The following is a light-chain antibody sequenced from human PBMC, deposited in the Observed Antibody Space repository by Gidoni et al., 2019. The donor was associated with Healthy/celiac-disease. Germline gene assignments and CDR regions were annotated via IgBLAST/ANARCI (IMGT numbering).Light chain of an antibody. CDR1: SSNIGNNA. CDR3: AAGDDSLNAVV. CDR2: YDD. V-gene: IGLV1-36*01. J-gene: IGLJ2*01. Sequence: QSVLTQPPSVSEAPRQRVTISCAGSSSNIGNNAVTWYQQLPGKAPKLLIYYDDLLPSGVSDRFSGSKSGTSASLAIRGLQSEDEADYYCAAGDDSLNAVVFGGGTKLTVL.